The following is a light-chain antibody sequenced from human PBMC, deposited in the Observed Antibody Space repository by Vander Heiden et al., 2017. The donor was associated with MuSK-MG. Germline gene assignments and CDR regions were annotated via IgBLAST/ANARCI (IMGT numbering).Light chain of an antibody. J-gene: IGKJ2*01. CDR2: GAS. CDR1: PSVSSN. Sequence: EIVMTQSPATLSVSPGERATLSCRASPSVSSNLAWSQQKPGQAPRLLIYGASTSAIGIPARLTRRGSGTEFTLTISSPQSHDFAASYLQQYDNLHAFGHSTKLEIK. V-gene: IGKV3-15*01. CDR3: QQYDNLHA.